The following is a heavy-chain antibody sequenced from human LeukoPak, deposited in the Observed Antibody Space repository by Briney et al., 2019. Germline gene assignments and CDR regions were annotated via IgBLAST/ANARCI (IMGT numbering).Heavy chain of an antibody. D-gene: IGHD3-22*01. Sequence: SETLSLTCTVSGGSISSYYWSWIRQPPGKGLEWIGYIYSSGNTNYNPSLKSRVTMSVDTSKNQFSLKLSSVTAADTAVYYCAREHSGYDYDAFDIWGQGTMVTVSS. CDR2: IYSSGNT. CDR3: AREHSGYDYDAFDI. CDR1: GGSISSYY. V-gene: IGHV4-59*01. J-gene: IGHJ3*02.